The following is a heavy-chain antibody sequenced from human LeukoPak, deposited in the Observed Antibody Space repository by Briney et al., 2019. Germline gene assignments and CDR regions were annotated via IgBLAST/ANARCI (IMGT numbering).Heavy chain of an antibody. D-gene: IGHD1-26*01. CDR1: GITVSTSY. CDR3: ARDVGDPYAGDCFDI. Sequence: GGSLRLSCAASGITVSTSYMSWVRQAPGMGLEWVAVIYSGGTTYYAPSVKGRFTISIDNSKNTLYLQMNSLRAEDTAVYYCARDVGDPYAGDCFDIWGQGTMVTVSS. V-gene: IGHV3-66*01. J-gene: IGHJ3*02. CDR2: IYSGGTT.